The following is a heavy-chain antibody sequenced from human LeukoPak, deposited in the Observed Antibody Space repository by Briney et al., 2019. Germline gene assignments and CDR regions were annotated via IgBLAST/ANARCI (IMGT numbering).Heavy chain of an antibody. V-gene: IGHV3-21*01. D-gene: IGHD3-10*01. CDR2: ISSSSSYI. Sequence: GGSLRLSCAASGFTFSSYSMNWVRQAPGKGLEWVSSISSSSSYIYYADSVKGRFTISRDNSKNTLYLQMNSLRAEDTAVYYCAKGTDSGYYGMDVWGQGTTVTVSS. CDR3: AKGTDSGYYGMDV. CDR1: GFTFSSYS. J-gene: IGHJ6*02.